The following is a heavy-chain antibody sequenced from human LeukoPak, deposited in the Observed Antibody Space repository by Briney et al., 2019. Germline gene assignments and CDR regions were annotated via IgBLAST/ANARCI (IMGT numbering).Heavy chain of an antibody. J-gene: IGHJ3*02. Sequence: SETLSLTCTVSGGSISSGDYYWSWIRPPPGKGLEWIGYIYYSGSTNYNPSLKSRVTISVDTSKNQFSLKLSSVTAADTAVYYCARERNHCSSTSCSDAFDIWGQGTMVTVSS. CDR3: ARERNHCSSTSCSDAFDI. CDR1: GGSISSGDYY. V-gene: IGHV4-61*08. D-gene: IGHD2-2*01. CDR2: IYYSGST.